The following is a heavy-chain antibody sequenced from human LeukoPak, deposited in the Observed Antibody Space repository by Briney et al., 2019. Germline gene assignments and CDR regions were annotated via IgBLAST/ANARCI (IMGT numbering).Heavy chain of an antibody. Sequence: GGSLRLSCAASGFTFSSYGMNWVRQAPGKGLEWVSYISSSSSTIYYADSVKGRFTISRDNAKNSLYLQMNSLRAEDTAVYYCARDYAVAGLDYWGQGTLVTVSS. CDR1: GFTFSSYG. D-gene: IGHD6-19*01. J-gene: IGHJ4*02. V-gene: IGHV3-48*01. CDR3: ARDYAVAGLDY. CDR2: ISSSSSTI.